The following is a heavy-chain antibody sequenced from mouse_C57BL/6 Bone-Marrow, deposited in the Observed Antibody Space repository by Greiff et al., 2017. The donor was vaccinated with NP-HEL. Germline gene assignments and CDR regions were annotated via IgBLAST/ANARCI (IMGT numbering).Heavy chain of an antibody. V-gene: IGHV10-1*01. D-gene: IGHD2-3*01. CDR1: GFSFNTYA. CDR3: VRHASYDGYYVAWFAY. J-gene: IGHJ3*01. Sequence: EVKLMESGGGLVQPKGSLKLSCAASGFSFNTYAMNWVRQAPGKGLEWVARIRSKSNNYATYYADSVKDRFTISRDDSESMLYLQMNNLKTEDTAMYYCVRHASYDGYYVAWFAYWGQGTLVTVSA. CDR2: IRSKSNNYAT.